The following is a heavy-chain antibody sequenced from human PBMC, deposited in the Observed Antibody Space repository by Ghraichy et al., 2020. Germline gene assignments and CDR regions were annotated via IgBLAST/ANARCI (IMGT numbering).Heavy chain of an antibody. CDR1: GYTFTGYY. CDR3: ARDREQYGSFQFYYYGMSV. J-gene: IGHJ6*02. CDR2: INPNSGGT. V-gene: IGHV1-2*02. Sequence: ASVKVSCKTSGYTFTGYYLNWVRQAPGQGLEWMGWINPNSGGTNYAQKFQGRVTMTSDTSTSTVYMELNRLTSDDTAIYYCARDREQYGSFQFYYYGMSVWGQGTTVTVSS. D-gene: IGHD6-6*01.